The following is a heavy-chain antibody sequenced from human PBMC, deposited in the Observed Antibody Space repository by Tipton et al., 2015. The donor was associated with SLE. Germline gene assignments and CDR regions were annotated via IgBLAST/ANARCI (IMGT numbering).Heavy chain of an antibody. V-gene: IGHV3-23*01. CDR2: ISGSGGST. Sequence: GSLRLSCAASGFTFSSYAMSWVRQALGKGLEWVSAISGSGGSTYYADSVKGRFAISRDNSKNTLYLQMNSLRAEDTAVYYCASEEYYYGSGSYYTDYWGQGTLVTVSS. D-gene: IGHD3-10*01. J-gene: IGHJ4*02. CDR3: ASEEYYYGSGSYYTDY. CDR1: GFTFSSYA.